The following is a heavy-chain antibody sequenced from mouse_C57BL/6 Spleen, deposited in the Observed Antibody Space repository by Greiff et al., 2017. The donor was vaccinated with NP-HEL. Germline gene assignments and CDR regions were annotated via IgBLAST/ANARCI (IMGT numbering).Heavy chain of an antibody. V-gene: IGHV1-64*01. Sequence: VQLQQPGAELVKPGASVKLSCKASGYTFTSYWMHWVKQRPGQGLEWIGMIHPNSGSTNYNEKFTSKATLTVDKSSSTAYMQLSSLTSEDSAVYYCASPSTVVAKAMDYWGQGTSVTVSS. CDR3: ASPSTVVAKAMDY. J-gene: IGHJ4*01. CDR2: IHPNSGST. CDR1: GYTFTSYW. D-gene: IGHD1-1*01.